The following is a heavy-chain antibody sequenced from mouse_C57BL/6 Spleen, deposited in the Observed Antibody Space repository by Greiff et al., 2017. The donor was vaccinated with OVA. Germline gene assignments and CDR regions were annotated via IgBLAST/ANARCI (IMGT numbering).Heavy chain of an antibody. Sequence: VKLQQPGAELVKPGASVKLSCKASGYTFTSYWMHWVKQRPGQGLEWIGVIHPNSGSTNYNEKFKSKATLTVDKSSSTAYMQLSSLTSEDSAVYYCARDRGYFDVWGTGTTVTVSS. J-gene: IGHJ1*03. CDR1: GYTFTSYW. CDR3: ARDRGYFDV. V-gene: IGHV1-64*01. CDR2: IHPNSGST.